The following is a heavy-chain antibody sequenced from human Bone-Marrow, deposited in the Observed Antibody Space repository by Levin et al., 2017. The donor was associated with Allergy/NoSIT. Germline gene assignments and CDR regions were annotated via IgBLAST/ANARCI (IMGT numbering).Heavy chain of an antibody. J-gene: IGHJ4*02. CDR2: IREDGGSQ. V-gene: IGHV3-7*01. CDR1: GFTFNNHW. CDR3: ARDYSHSLDY. Sequence: RGSLRLSCAASGFTFNNHWMAWVRQAPGKGLEWVANIREDGGSQYYAGSVRGRFTISRDNTKNSLYLQMNSLRAEDTAVYYCARDYSHSLDYWGQGTPVTVSS. D-gene: IGHD1-26*01.